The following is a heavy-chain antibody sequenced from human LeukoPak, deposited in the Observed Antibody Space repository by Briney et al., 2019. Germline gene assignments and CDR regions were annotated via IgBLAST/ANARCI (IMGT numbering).Heavy chain of an antibody. J-gene: IGHJ4*02. D-gene: IGHD1-26*01. CDR2: IYSGGST. Sequence: GGSLRLSCAASGFTVSSNYMSWVRQAPGKGLEWGSVIYSGGSTYYADSVKGRFTISRDNSKNTLYLQMNSLRVEDTAVYYCARGWETPPDYWGQGTLVTVSS. V-gene: IGHV3-53*01. CDR1: GFTVSSNY. CDR3: ARGWETPPDY.